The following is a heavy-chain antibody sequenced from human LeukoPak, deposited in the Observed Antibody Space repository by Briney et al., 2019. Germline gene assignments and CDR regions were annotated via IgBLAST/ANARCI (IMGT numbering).Heavy chain of an antibody. Sequence: SETLSLTSTVSGGSISSGDYYWSWIRQPPGKGLEWIGYIYYGGSTYYNPSLKSRVTISVDTSKNQFSLKLSSVTAADTAVYYCARGAGGNPRFPGGAFDIWGQGTMVTVSS. V-gene: IGHV4-30-4*01. CDR1: GGSISSGDYY. D-gene: IGHD4-23*01. CDR3: ARGAGGNPRFPGGAFDI. CDR2: IYYGGST. J-gene: IGHJ3*02.